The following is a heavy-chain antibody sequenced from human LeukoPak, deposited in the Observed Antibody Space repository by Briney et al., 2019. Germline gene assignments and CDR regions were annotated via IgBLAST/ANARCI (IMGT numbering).Heavy chain of an antibody. CDR2: IYYSGST. CDR1: GGSISSYY. J-gene: IGHJ6*02. CDR3: ARDRCYGMDV. Sequence: SETLSLTCTASGGSISSYYWSWIRQPPGKGLEWIGYIYYSGSTNYNPSLKSRVTISVDTPKNQFSLKLSSVTAADTAVYYCARDRCYGMDVWGQGTTVTVSS. V-gene: IGHV4-59*01.